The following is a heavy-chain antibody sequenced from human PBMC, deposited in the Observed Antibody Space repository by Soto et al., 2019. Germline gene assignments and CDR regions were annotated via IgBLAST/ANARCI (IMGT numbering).Heavy chain of an antibody. J-gene: IGHJ5*02. CDR2: IYYSGST. CDR1: GGSISSSSYY. D-gene: IGHD2-2*01. CDR3: ARRAESIVLVQAAIWFAP. Sequence: SETLSLTCTVSGGSISSSSYYWGWIRQPPGKGLEWIGSIYYSGSTYYNPSLKSRVTISVDTSKNQFSLKLSSVTAADTAVYYFARRAESIVLVQAAIWFAPWGQGTLVTVSS. V-gene: IGHV4-39*01.